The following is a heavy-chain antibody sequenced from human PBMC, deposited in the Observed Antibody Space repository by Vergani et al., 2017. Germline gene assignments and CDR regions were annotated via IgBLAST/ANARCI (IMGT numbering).Heavy chain of an antibody. J-gene: IGHJ4*02. CDR2: IYTSEST. D-gene: IGHD6-6*01. CDR1: GGSFSGYY. CDR3: AREYSSSVGFLAY. Sequence: QVQLQQWGAGLLKPSETLSLTCAVYGGSFSGYYWSWIRQPPGKGLEWIGRIYTSESTNYNPSLKSRVTMSVDTSKNQFSLKLSSVTAADTAVYYCAREYSSSVGFLAYWGQGTLVTVSS. V-gene: IGHV4-59*10.